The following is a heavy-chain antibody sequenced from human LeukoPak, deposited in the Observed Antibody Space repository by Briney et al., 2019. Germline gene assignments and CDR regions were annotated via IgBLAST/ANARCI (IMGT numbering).Heavy chain of an antibody. CDR1: GGSISSGDYY. D-gene: IGHD2-15*01. CDR3: ASAVVVAATPNWFDP. V-gene: IGHV4-30-4*08. CDR2: IYYSGST. Sequence: PSETLSLSCTVSGGSISSGDYYWSWIRQPPGKGLEWIVYIYYSGSTYYNPSLKSRVTISVDTSKNQFSLKLSSVTAADTAVYYCASAVVVAATPNWFDPWGQGTLVTVSS. J-gene: IGHJ5*02.